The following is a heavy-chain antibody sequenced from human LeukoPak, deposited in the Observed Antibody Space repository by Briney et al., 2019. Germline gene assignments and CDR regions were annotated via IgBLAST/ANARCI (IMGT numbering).Heavy chain of an antibody. CDR3: TRGLYTHGYYYYYMDV. D-gene: IGHD2-2*02. CDR1: GFTFGDYA. Sequence: GGFLRLSCTASGFTFGDYAMSWLRQAPGKGLEWLGFIRSKAYGGTTEYDASVKGRFTISRDDSTSIAYLQMNRLKTEDTAVYYCTRGLYTHGYYYYYMDVWGKGTTVTVSS. V-gene: IGHV3-49*03. J-gene: IGHJ6*03. CDR2: IRSKAYGGTT.